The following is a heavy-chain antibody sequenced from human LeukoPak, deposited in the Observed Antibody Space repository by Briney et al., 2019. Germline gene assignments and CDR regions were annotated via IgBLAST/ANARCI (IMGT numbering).Heavy chain of an antibody. J-gene: IGHJ6*03. V-gene: IGHV3-23*01. Sequence: GGSLRLSCAASGFTFSSYGMSWVRQAPWKGLEWVSAISGNGAYTYYPDSVRGRFTISRDNSKNTLFLQMSSLRAEDTGVYYCAKLPQGGGDYYYVDVWGKGTTVTVSS. CDR2: ISGNGAYT. D-gene: IGHD1-26*01. CDR1: GFTFSSYG. CDR3: AKLPQGGGDYYYVDV.